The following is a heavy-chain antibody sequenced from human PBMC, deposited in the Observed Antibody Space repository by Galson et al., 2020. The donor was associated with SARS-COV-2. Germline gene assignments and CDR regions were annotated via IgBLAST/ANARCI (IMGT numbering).Heavy chain of an antibody. J-gene: IGHJ6*02. D-gene: IGHD1-1*01. V-gene: IGHV3-30*18. Sequence: GGSLRLSCAASGFTFSSYGMHWVRQAPGKGLEWVAVILYDGSNKYYADSVKGRFTISRDNSKNTLYLQMNSLRAEDTAVYYCAKDLARWNNYYYYGMDVWGQGTTVTVSS. CDR1: GFTFSSYG. CDR2: ILYDGSNK. CDR3: AKDLARWNNYYYYGMDV.